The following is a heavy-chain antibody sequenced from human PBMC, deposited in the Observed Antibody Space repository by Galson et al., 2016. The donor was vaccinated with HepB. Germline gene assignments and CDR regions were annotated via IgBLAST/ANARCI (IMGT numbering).Heavy chain of an antibody. Sequence: SLRLSCAASGFTFNDYAMHWVRQAPGKGLEWVSGITWCSRSIDYADSVKGRFTISRDNAQNSMYLEMNSLGVEDTALYYCAKDMISSGSYYGFDLWGQGTLVTVSS. CDR3: AKDMISSGSYYGFDL. CDR2: ITWCSRSI. J-gene: IGHJ5*02. CDR1: GFTFNDYA. V-gene: IGHV3-9*01. D-gene: IGHD1-26*01.